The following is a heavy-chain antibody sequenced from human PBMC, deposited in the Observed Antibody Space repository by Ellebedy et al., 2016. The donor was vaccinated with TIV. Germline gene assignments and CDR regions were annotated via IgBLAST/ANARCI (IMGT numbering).Heavy chain of an antibody. J-gene: IGHJ6*02. CDR2: INPNSGGR. D-gene: IGHD3-10*01. CDR1: GYTFTGYY. V-gene: IGHV1-2*02. CDR3: ARDRGSVYGMDV. Sequence: ASVKVSXXTSGYTFTGYYVHGVRQAPGQGLEWMAWINPNSGGRNYAQKFQGRVTMTRDTSISTAYMELSRLRSDDTAVYYCARDRGSVYGMDVWGQGTTVTVSS.